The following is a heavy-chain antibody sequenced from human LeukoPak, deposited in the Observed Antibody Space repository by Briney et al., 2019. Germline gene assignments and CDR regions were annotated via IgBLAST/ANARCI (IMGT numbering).Heavy chain of an antibody. V-gene: IGHV3-21*01. J-gene: IGHJ3*02. CDR3: ARDLFRKMTTAAFDI. Sequence: PGGSLRLSCAASGFTFSSYSMNWVRQAPGKGLEWVSSISSSSSYIYYADSVKGRFTISRDNSKNTLYLQMNSLRAEDTAVYYCARDLFRKMTTAAFDIWGQGTMVTVSS. CDR1: GFTFSSYS. CDR2: ISSSSSYI. D-gene: IGHD4-17*01.